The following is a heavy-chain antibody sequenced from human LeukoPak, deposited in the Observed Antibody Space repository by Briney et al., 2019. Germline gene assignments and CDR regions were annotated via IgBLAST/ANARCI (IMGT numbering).Heavy chain of an antibody. D-gene: IGHD2-15*01. CDR2: INHSGSS. CDR1: GGSFSGYY. J-gene: IGHJ3*02. CDR3: ARYVVSRTYDAFDI. Sequence: SETLSLTCAVYGGSFSGYYWSWIRQAPGKGLEWIGEINHSGSSNYNPSLKGRVTISIDTSNSQFSLKLDSVTAADTAVYYCARYVVSRTYDAFDIWGQGTMVLVSS. V-gene: IGHV4-34*01.